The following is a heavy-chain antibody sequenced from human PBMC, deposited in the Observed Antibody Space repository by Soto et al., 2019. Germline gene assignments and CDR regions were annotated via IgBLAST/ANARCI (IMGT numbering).Heavy chain of an antibody. CDR3: ARRPMGGIAEAGTSYYYYGMDV. V-gene: IGHV1-18*01. CDR1: GYTFTSYG. D-gene: IGHD6-13*01. J-gene: IGHJ6*02. Sequence: QVQLVQSGAEVKKPGASVKVSCKASGYTFTSYGISWVRQAPGQGLEWMGWISAYNGNTNYAQNLQGRVTMTTDTSTRTAYMELRSLRSDDAAVYYCARRPMGGIAEAGTSYYYYGMDVWGQGTTVTVSS. CDR2: ISAYNGNT.